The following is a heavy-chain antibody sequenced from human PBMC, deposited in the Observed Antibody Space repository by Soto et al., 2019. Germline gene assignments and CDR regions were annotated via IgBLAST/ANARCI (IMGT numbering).Heavy chain of an antibody. CDR1: GGTFSSYA. V-gene: IGHV1-69*01. Sequence: QVQLVQSGAEVKKPGSSVKVSCKASGGTFSSYAISWVRQAPGQGLEWMGGIIPIFGTANYAQKFQGRVTITADESTSTAYMELSSLRSEDTAVYYCARTDIVVVPAAGPGPADYWGQGTLVTLSS. CDR2: IIPIFGTA. J-gene: IGHJ4*02. D-gene: IGHD2-2*01. CDR3: ARTDIVVVPAAGPGPADY.